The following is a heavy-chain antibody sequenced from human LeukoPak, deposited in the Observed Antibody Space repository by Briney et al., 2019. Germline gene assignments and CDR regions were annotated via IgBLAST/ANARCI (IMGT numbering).Heavy chain of an antibody. J-gene: IGHJ4*02. D-gene: IGHD3-10*01. CDR2: ISAYNGNT. CDR1: GYTFTSYG. Sequence: ASVKVSCKASGYTFTSYGLTWVRQAPGQGLEWMGWISAYNGNTNYAQKLQGRVTMTTDTSTSTAYMELRSLRSDDTAVYYCARDLGDKYYYGSGPVEGWGQGTLVTVSS. CDR3: ARDLGDKYYYGSGPVEG. V-gene: IGHV1-18*01.